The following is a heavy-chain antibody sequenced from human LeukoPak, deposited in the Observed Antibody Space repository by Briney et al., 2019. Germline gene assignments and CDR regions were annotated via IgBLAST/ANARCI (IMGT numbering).Heavy chain of an antibody. CDR3: ARDGSPFMMTSVFDY. CDR1: GDSVSSKSAT. Sequence: SQTLSLTCAISGDSVSSKSATWNWIRQSPSRGLEWLGRTYYRSKWYNDYAVSVKSRITINPDTSKSQFSLHLNSVTPEDTAVYYCARDGSPFMMTSVFDYWGQGTLVTVSS. J-gene: IGHJ4*02. D-gene: IGHD3-16*01. V-gene: IGHV6-1*01. CDR2: TYYRSKWYN.